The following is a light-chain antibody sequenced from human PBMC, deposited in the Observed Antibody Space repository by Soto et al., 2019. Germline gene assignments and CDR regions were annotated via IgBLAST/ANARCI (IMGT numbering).Light chain of an antibody. J-gene: IGKJ1*01. V-gene: IGKV3-15*01. CDR3: QQYNNVPMWT. Sequence: EIVMTQSPATPPVSPGERATLSCRASQFVSSNLSWYRQKPGQAPRLLIYGASTRATGIPARFSGSGLGAELTHSNISLQSEDFAMFKCQQYNNVPMWTFCQGTKLDIK. CDR2: GAS. CDR1: QFVSSN.